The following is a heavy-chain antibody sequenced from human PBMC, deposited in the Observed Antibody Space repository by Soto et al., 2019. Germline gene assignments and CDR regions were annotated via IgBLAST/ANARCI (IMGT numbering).Heavy chain of an antibody. Sequence: PGGSLRLSCAASGFTFSSYAMSWVRQAPGKGLEWVSAISGSGGSTYYADSVKGRFTISRDNSKNTLYLQMNSLRAEDTAVYYCARRDSSSWHDRIYYYYGMDVWGQGTTVTVSS. D-gene: IGHD6-13*01. V-gene: IGHV3-23*01. CDR3: ARRDSSSWHDRIYYYYGMDV. J-gene: IGHJ6*02. CDR1: GFTFSSYA. CDR2: ISGSGGST.